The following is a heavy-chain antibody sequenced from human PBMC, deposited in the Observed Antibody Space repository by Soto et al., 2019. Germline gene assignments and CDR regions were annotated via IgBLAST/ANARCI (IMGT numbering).Heavy chain of an antibody. CDR3: ARGYDILTGYYNDPFDY. Sequence: ASVKVSCKASGYTFTSYGISWVRQAPGQGLEWMGWISAYNGNTNYAQKLQGRVTMTTDTSTSTAYMELRSLRSDDTAVYYCARGYDILTGYYNDPFDYWGQGTLVTVSS. J-gene: IGHJ4*02. CDR2: ISAYNGNT. D-gene: IGHD3-9*01. V-gene: IGHV1-18*01. CDR1: GYTFTSYG.